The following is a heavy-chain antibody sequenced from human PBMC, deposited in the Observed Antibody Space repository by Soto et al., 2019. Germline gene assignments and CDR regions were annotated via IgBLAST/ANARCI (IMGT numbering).Heavy chain of an antibody. D-gene: IGHD6-13*01. V-gene: IGHV4-34*01. CDR3: ARGGSIYSNNFSIWFDP. CDR1: WESLSGNY. J-gene: IGHJ5*02. Sequence: TLSLTCALSWESLSGNYLSCIRQSPGKGLQWIGEINHRGSTNYNPSLENRVTISLDTSEKHLSMSLRSVAPPAAAVYYCARGGSIYSNNFSIWFDPWGQGTLVTVSS. CDR2: INHRGST.